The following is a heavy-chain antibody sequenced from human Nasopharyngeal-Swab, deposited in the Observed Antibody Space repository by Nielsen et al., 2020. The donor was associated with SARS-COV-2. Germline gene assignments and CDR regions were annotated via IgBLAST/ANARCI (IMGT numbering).Heavy chain of an antibody. D-gene: IGHD3-3*01. Sequence: SETLSLTCDVHGGTFSGFFWSWVRLPPGKGLEWIGAVNHIGRADYNQYLKSRVTISVDTSKKQLSLKLTSVTAADTAVYDCARDIFGVVSYFDYGLDVWGQGTTVTVSS. V-gene: IGHV4-34*01. J-gene: IGHJ6*02. CDR3: ARDIFGVVSYFDYGLDV. CDR1: GGTFSGFF. CDR2: VNHIGRA.